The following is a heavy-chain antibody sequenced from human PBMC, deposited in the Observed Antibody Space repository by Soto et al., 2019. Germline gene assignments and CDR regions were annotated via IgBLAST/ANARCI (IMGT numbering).Heavy chain of an antibody. J-gene: IGHJ4*02. D-gene: IGHD6-13*01. CDR2: ISYDGSNK. V-gene: IGHV3-30-3*01. CDR3: AGDDFSSSWSYYFDY. CDR1: GFTFSSYA. Sequence: GSLRLSCAASGFTFSSYAMHWVRQAPGKGLEWVAVISYDGSNKYYADSVKGRFTISRDNSKNTLYLQMNSLRAEDTAVYYCAGDDFSSSWSYYFDYWGQGTLVTVSS.